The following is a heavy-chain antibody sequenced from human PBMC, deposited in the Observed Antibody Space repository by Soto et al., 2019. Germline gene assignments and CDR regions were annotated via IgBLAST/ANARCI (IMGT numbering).Heavy chain of an antibody. D-gene: IGHD3-16*01. CDR3: ARIPVDASMIYWLDP. CDR1: GGSVSSGDYY. V-gene: IGHV4-61*08. CDR2: IYYSGNT. Sequence: SETLSLTCTVSGGSVSSGDYYWSWIRQPPGKGLEWIGYIYYSGNTNYNPSLKSRVIISVDTSENLFSLKLTSVTAADTAVYYCARIPVDASMIYWLDPWGQGTLVTVSS. J-gene: IGHJ5*02.